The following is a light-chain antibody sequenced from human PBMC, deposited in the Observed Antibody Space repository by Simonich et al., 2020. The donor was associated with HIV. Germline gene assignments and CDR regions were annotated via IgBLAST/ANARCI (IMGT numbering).Light chain of an antibody. V-gene: IGKV3-15*01. CDR3: QQRSNWPPT. CDR2: GAS. J-gene: IGKJ4*01. Sequence: EIVMTQSPASLSVSPGERATLSCRASQRVSSNLAWYQQKAGQAPRLLIYGASTRATGIPARFSGSGSGTDFTLTISSLEPEDFAVYYCQQRSNWPPTFGGGTKVEIK. CDR1: QRVSSN.